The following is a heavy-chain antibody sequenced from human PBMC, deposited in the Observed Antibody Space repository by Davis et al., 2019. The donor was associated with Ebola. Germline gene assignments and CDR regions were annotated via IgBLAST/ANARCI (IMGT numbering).Heavy chain of an antibody. D-gene: IGHD6-19*01. V-gene: IGHV4-59*11. Sequence: PSETLSLTCTVSGGSISDHYWSWIRQPPGKGLEWIGDMYYSGSSSYNPSLKSRVTISADSSKSQVSLRLTSVTASDTAEYYCARAVSGWYVTWGPGIMVTVSS. CDR1: GGSISDHY. CDR2: MYYSGSS. CDR3: ARAVSGWYVT. J-gene: IGHJ4*02.